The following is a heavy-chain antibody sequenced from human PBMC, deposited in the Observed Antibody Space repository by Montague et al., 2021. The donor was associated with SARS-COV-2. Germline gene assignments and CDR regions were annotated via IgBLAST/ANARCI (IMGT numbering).Heavy chain of an antibody. CDR3: ARALIMITFGGVIAHWFDP. Sequence: SETLSLTCTVSGGSISSSSYYWGRIRQPPGKGLEWIGSIYYSGSTYYNPSLKSRVTISVDTSKNQSSLKLSSVTAADTAVYYCARALIMITFGGVIAHWFDPWGQGTLVTVSS. D-gene: IGHD3-16*02. V-gene: IGHV4-39*07. CDR1: GGSISSSSYY. J-gene: IGHJ5*02. CDR2: IYYSGST.